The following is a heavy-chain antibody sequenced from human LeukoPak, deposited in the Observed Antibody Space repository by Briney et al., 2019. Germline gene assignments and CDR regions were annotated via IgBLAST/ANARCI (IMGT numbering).Heavy chain of an antibody. D-gene: IGHD2-2*01. V-gene: IGHV4-38-2*02. CDR1: GYSISSGYY. CDR2: IYHSGST. Sequence: SETLSLTCTVSGYSISSGYYWVWIRQPPGKGLEWIATIYHSGSTYYNPSLKSGVTISVDTSKNQFSLKLSSVTAADTAVYYCARYTDTSSYYFDYWGQGTLVTVSS. CDR3: ARYTDTSSYYFDY. J-gene: IGHJ4*01.